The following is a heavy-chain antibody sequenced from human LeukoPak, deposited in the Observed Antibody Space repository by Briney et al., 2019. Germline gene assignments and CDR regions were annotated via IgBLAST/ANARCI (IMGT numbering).Heavy chain of an antibody. D-gene: IGHD2-8*01. V-gene: IGHV3-64D*06. Sequence: GGSLRLSCSASGFTFSSYAMHWVRQAPGKGLEYVSAISSNGGSIYYADSVKGRFTISRDNSKNTLYLQMSSLRAEDTAVYYCAGAQGDGPWQYYYGMDVWGKGTTVTVSS. CDR3: AGAQGDGPWQYYYGMDV. CDR2: ISSNGGSI. CDR1: GFTFSSYA. J-gene: IGHJ6*04.